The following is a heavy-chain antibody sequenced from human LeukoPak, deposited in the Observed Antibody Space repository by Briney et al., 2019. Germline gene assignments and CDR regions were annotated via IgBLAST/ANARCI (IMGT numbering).Heavy chain of an antibody. J-gene: IGHJ4*02. CDR1: GGSISSGSYY. D-gene: IGHD3-3*01. V-gene: IGHV4-61*02. CDR3: ARALSETDDFFDY. Sequence: SETLSLTCTVSGGSISSGSYYWSWIRQPAGKGLEWIGRIYTSGSTNYNPSLKSRVTISVDTSKNQFSLKLSSVTAADTAVYYCARALSETDDFFDYWGQGTLVTVSS. CDR2: IYTSGST.